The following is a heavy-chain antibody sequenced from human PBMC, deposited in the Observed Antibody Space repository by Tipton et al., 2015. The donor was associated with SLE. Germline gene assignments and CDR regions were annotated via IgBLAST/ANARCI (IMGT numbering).Heavy chain of an antibody. CDR1: GLNFGMSG. CDR2: IWYDGSKR. D-gene: IGHD3-22*01. J-gene: IGHJ6*03. Sequence: RSLRLSCTTSGLNFGMSGMTWVRQAPGKGLEWVAVIWYDGSKRNYADSVKGRFTISRDNAKNSLYLQMNSLRAEDTALYYCAKDQAFYDTYIDVWGKGTTVTVSS. CDR3: AKDQAFYDTYIDV. V-gene: IGHV3-33*03.